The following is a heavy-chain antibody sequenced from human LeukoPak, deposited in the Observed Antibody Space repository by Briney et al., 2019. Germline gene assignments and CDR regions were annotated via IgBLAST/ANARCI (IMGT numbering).Heavy chain of an antibody. D-gene: IGHD6-13*01. CDR2: INHSGST. V-gene: IGHV4-34*01. J-gene: IGHJ4*02. Sequence: SETLSLTCAVYGGSFSGYYWSWIRRPPGKGLEWIGEINHSGSTNYNPSLKSRVTISVDTSKNQFSLKLSSVTAADTAVYYCARYAAGEGVFDYWGQGTLVTVSS. CDR1: GGSFSGYY. CDR3: ARYAAGEGVFDY.